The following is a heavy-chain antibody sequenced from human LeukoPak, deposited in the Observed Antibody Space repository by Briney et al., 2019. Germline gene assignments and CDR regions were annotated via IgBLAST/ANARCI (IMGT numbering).Heavy chain of an antibody. CDR2: IYHSGTT. J-gene: IGHJ5*02. D-gene: IGHD6-19*01. Sequence: PSETLSLTCAVSGVAISRGGYAWNWIRQPPGKGLEWIAYIYHSGTTYYNPSLKCRATISVDTSKNQFSLKLSSVTAADTAVYYCVRGRYSSGWFKDKNWFDPWGQGIPVTVSS. V-gene: IGHV4-30-4*07. CDR3: VRGRYSSGWFKDKNWFDP. CDR1: GVAISRGGYA.